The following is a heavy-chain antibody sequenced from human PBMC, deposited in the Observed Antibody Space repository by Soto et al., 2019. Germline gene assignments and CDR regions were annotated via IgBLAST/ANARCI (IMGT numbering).Heavy chain of an antibody. CDR3: ATSLELPLGVDI. V-gene: IGHV1-24*01. J-gene: IGHJ6*02. CDR2: FDPEDGQT. Sequence: RASVKVSCKVSGYSLTELSIHWVRQAPEKGLEWMGSFDPEDGQTINKQKFQDRVTMTGDTSSDTGYMELSNLSSEDTAIYYCATSLELPLGVDIWGQGTSVTV. D-gene: IGHD1-7*01. CDR1: GYSLTELS.